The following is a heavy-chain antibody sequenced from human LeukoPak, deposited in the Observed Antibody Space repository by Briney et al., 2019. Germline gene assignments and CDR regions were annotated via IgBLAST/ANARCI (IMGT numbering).Heavy chain of an antibody. V-gene: IGHV4-59*01. CDR2: IYYSGST. J-gene: IGHJ4*02. CDR3: ARERRYYDSSGYFDY. Sequence: SETLSLTCTVSGGSISSYYWSWIRQPPGKGLEWIGYIYYSGSTNYNPSLKSRVTISVDTSKNQFSLKLSSVTAADTAVYYCARERRYYDSSGYFDYWGQGTLVTVSS. D-gene: IGHD3-22*01. CDR1: GGSISSYY.